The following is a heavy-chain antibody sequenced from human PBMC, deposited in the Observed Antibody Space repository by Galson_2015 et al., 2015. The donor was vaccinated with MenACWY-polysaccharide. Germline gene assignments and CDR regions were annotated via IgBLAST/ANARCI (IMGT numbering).Heavy chain of an antibody. CDR2: ISGSGGNT. Sequence: SLRLSCAASGFTFSSSAVSWVRQAPGKGLEWVSGISGSGGNTYYADSVKGRFTISRDNSKSTLYLQMNSLRAEDTAVYYCAKAYIVVIPDAAYNCWGQGTLVTVSS. D-gene: IGHD2-2*01. CDR3: AKAYIVVIPDAAYNC. J-gene: IGHJ4*02. CDR1: GFTFSSSA. V-gene: IGHV3-23*01.